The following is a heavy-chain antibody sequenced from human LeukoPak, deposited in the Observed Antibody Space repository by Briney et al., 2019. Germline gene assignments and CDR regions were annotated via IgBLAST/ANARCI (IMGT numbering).Heavy chain of an antibody. Sequence: GGSLRLSCAASGFTFSSYAMHWVRQAPGKGLEWVAVISYDGSNKYYADSVKGRLTISRDNSKNTLYLQMNSLRAEDTALYYCAKLGCTGTFCYANYWGQGTLVTVSS. J-gene: IGHJ4*02. CDR1: GFTFSSYA. V-gene: IGHV3-30-3*02. CDR3: AKLGCTGTFCYANY. CDR2: ISYDGSNK. D-gene: IGHD2-2*01.